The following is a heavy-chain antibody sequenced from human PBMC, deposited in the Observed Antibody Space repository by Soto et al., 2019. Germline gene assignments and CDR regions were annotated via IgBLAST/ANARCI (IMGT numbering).Heavy chain of an antibody. CDR3: ASGHYYGSGSYYLRFVRAFDI. CDR2: INHSGST. CDR1: GGSFSGYY. V-gene: IGHV4-34*01. D-gene: IGHD3-10*01. J-gene: IGHJ3*02. Sequence: SETLSLTCAVYGGSFSGYYWSWIHQPPGKGLEWIGEINHSGSTNYNPSLKSRVTISVDTSKNQFSLKLSSVTAADTAVYYCASGHYYGSGSYYLRFVRAFDIWGQGTMVTVSS.